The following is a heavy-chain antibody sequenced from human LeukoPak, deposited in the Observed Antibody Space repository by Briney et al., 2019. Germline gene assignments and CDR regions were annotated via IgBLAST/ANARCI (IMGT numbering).Heavy chain of an antibody. Sequence: ASVKVSCKASGYIFTSYYMHWVRQAPGQGLEWMGIINPSGGSTSYAQKFQGRVTMTRDMSTSTVYMELRSLRSDDTAVYYCARGPYCTNGVCYTGIPGGDYWGQGTLVTVSS. J-gene: IGHJ4*02. CDR3: ARGPYCTNGVCYTGIPGGDY. V-gene: IGHV1-46*01. D-gene: IGHD2-8*01. CDR2: INPSGGST. CDR1: GYIFTSYY.